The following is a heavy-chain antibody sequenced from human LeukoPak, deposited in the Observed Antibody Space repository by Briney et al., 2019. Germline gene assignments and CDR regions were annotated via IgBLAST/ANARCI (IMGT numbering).Heavy chain of an antibody. CDR2: ISWDGGST. CDR3: AKGLEGYYYMDV. CDR1: GFTFEDYA. J-gene: IGHJ6*03. V-gene: IGHV3-43D*03. Sequence: PGGSLRLSCAASGFTFEDYAMHWVRQAPGKGLEWVSLISWDGGSTYYVDSVEGRFTISKDNSKNSLYLQMNSLRAEDTALYYCAKGLEGYYYMDVWGKGTTVTVSS.